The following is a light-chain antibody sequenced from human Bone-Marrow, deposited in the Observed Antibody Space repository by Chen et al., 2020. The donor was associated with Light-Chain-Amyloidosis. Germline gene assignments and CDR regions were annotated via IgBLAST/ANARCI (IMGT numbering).Light chain of an antibody. CDR2: DVT. CDR1: SSDVGGVNH. V-gene: IGLV2-14*01. CDR3: SSYSITNTLL. J-gene: IGLJ1*01. Sequence: QSALTQPASVSGSPGQTITSTGTGTSSDVGGVNHVSWYQKHPAKAPKLMIYDVTNRPYWVPDRFSGSKSDNAAYPTISGFEPVDEPESFCSSYSITNTLLFGSGTRLTLL.